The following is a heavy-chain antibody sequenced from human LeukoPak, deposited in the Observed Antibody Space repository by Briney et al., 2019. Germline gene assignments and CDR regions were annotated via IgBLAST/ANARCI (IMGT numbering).Heavy chain of an antibody. CDR3: ARADIVVVPAAMEYYYYYYMDV. D-gene: IGHD2-2*01. J-gene: IGHJ6*03. Sequence: SETLSLTCTVSGGSISSYDWSWIRQPAGKGLEWIGRIYTSGSTNYNPSLKSRVTISVDTSKNQFSLKLSSVTAADTAVYYCARADIVVVPAAMEYYYYYYMDVWGKGTTVTISS. V-gene: IGHV4-4*07. CDR1: GGSISSYD. CDR2: IYTSGST.